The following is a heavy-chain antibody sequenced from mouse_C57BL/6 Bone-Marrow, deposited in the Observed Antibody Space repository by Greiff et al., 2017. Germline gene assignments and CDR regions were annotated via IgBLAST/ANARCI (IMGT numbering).Heavy chain of an antibody. Sequence: EVQLQQSGPELVKPGASVKISCKASGYTFTDYYMNWVKQSHGKSLEWIGDINPNNGGTSYNQKFKGTATLTVDKSSSTAYMELRSLTSEDSAVYYCARSLITTGAYWGQGTLVTVSA. CDR1: GYTFTDYY. J-gene: IGHJ3*01. CDR3: ARSLITTGAY. D-gene: IGHD1-1*01. V-gene: IGHV1-26*01. CDR2: INPNNGGT.